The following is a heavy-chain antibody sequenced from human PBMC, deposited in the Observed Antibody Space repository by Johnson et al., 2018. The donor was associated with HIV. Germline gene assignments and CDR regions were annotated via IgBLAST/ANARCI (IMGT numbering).Heavy chain of an antibody. D-gene: IGHD3-22*01. CDR1: GFTFSSYA. V-gene: IGHV3-30*04. J-gene: IGHJ3*02. CDR3: TRELGEDDDYDSGGDAFDI. Sequence: QVQLVESGGGVVQPGRSLRLSCAASGFTFSSYAMHWVRQAPGKGLEWVAVISYDGSNKYYADSVKGRFSISRDNPKKTLYLQMNSLRAEDAAVYYCTRELGEDDDYDSGGDAFDIWGQGTMVTVSS. CDR2: ISYDGSNK.